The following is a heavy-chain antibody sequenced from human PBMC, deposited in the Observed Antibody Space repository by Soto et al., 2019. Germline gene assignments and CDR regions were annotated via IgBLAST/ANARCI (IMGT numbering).Heavy chain of an antibody. CDR3: AKDLDAPLFNIDS. Sequence: GGSLRLSCAASGFTFSNYAVTWVRQAPGKGLEWVSTMSGSGGSTYYADSVKGRFTISRDNSKNTLYLQMNSLRAEDTAVYYFAKDLDAPLFNIDSRGPGTLVTVFS. J-gene: IGHJ4*02. V-gene: IGHV3-23*01. CDR1: GFTFSNYA. D-gene: IGHD2-2*01. CDR2: MSGSGGST.